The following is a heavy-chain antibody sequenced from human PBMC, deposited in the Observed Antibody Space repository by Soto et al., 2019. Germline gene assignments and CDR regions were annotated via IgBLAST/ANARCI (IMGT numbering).Heavy chain of an antibody. Sequence: EVQLLESGGGLVQPGGSLRLSCAASGFTFTNYVMSWVRQAPGKGLEWVSGVSASGGSTYYADSVKGRFTISRDNPKNTLYLQMNSLSADDTALYYCAKDASTTTSTAGSRGLDVWGQGTTVTVSS. CDR3: AKDASTTTSTAGSRGLDV. V-gene: IGHV3-23*01. J-gene: IGHJ6*02. CDR2: VSASGGST. D-gene: IGHD1-26*01. CDR1: GFTFTNYV.